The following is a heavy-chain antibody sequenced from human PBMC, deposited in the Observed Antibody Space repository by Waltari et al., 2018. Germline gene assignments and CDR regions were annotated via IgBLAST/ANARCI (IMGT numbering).Heavy chain of an antibody. CDR3: ARGDTIAAVHNWFDP. V-gene: IGHV3-21*01. CDR1: GFTFRRDS. D-gene: IGHD6-25*01. CDR2: IGSSSSYL. J-gene: IGHJ5*02. Sequence: EVQLVESGGGLVKPGGSLRLSCAASGFTFRRDSMHWVRQAPGKGLEWVSSIGSSSSYLYYADSVKGRFTISRDNAKSSLYLQMDSLRVEDTAVYYCARGDTIAAVHNWFDPWGQGTLVTVSS.